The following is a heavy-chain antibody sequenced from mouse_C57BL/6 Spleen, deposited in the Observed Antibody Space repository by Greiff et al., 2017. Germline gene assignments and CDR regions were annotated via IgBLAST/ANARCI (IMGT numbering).Heavy chain of an antibody. CDR3: ARSDGERPAWFAY. J-gene: IGHJ3*01. CDR1: GYTFTSYW. CDR2: INPSNGGT. D-gene: IGHD2-13*01. V-gene: IGHV1-53*01. Sequence: VQLQQPGTELVKPGASVKLSCKASGYTFTSYWMHWVKQRPGQGLEWIGNINPSNGGTNYNEKFKSKATLTVDKSSSTDYMQLSSLTSEDSAVYYCARSDGERPAWFAYWGQATPVTVSA.